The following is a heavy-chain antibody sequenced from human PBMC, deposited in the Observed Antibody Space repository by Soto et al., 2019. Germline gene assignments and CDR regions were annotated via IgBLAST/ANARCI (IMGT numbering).Heavy chain of an antibody. CDR2: INSDGSST. D-gene: IGHD2-8*02. V-gene: IGHV3-74*01. CDR1: GFTFSSYW. J-gene: IGHJ6*02. CDR3: ASTGPHYYYYGMDV. Sequence: PGGSLRLSYAASGFTFSSYWMHWVRQAPGKGLVWVSRINSDGSSTSYADSVKGRFTISGDNAKNTLYLQMNSLRAEDTAVYYCASTGPHYYYYGMDVWGQGTTVTVSS.